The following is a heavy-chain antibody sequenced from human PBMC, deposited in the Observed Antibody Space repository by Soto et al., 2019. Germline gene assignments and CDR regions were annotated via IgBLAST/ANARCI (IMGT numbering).Heavy chain of an antibody. Sequence: PGGSLRLSCAASVFTFSSYAMSWVRQAPGKGLEWVSAISGSGGSTYYADSVKGRFTISRDNSKNTLYLQWSSPKASDTAMYYCARHEGMPQGYYYYGMDVWGQGTTVTVSS. CDR3: ARHEGMPQGYYYYGMDV. D-gene: IGHD2-2*01. CDR1: VFTFSSYA. CDR2: ISGSGGST. V-gene: IGHV3-23*01. J-gene: IGHJ6*02.